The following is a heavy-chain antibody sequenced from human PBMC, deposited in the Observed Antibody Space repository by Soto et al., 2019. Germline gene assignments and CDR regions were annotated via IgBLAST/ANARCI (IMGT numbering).Heavy chain of an antibody. D-gene: IGHD6-13*01. Sequence: GGSLRLSCAASGFTFSSYGMHWVRQAPGKGLEWVAVIWYDGSNKYYADSVKGRFTISRDNSKNTLYLQMNSLRAEDTAVYYCARDFTSPESQLVSFFDYWGQGTLVTVSS. CDR3: ARDFTSPESQLVSFFDY. V-gene: IGHV3-33*01. J-gene: IGHJ4*02. CDR2: IWYDGSNK. CDR1: GFTFSSYG.